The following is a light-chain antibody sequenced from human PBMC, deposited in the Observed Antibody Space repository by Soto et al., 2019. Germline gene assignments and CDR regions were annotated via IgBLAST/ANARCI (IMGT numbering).Light chain of an antibody. J-gene: IGLJ3*02. CDR3: CSYTGSYTLKV. Sequence: QSVLTQPASVSGSPGQSITISCTGTSSDVGGHKYVSWYQQHPGKAPKLMIYEVSRRPSGVSHRFSGSKSGNTASLTISGLQAEDEADYYCCSYTGSYTLKVFGGGTKLTVL. CDR1: SSDVGGHKY. CDR2: EVS. V-gene: IGLV2-14*01.